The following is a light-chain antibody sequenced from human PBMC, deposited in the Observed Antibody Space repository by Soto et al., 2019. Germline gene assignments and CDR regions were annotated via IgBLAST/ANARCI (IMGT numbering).Light chain of an antibody. J-gene: IGKJ5*01. Sequence: EIVMSQSPATLSVSPGERATLSCRASQSVRSNLAWYQQKPGQAPRLVIYAASTRATGIPDRFSGSGSGTEFTLTISSLQSEDFAVYYCQQRSNWPPTFGQGTRLEIK. V-gene: IGKV3-15*01. CDR2: AAS. CDR1: QSVRSN. CDR3: QQRSNWPPT.